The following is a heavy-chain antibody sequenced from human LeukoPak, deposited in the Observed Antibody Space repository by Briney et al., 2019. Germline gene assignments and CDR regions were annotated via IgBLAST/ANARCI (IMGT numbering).Heavy chain of an antibody. J-gene: IGHJ3*02. CDR3: ARMPGSSNYDGRGKDAFDI. CDR1: GFTFSRYC. D-gene: IGHD3-22*01. V-gene: IGHV3-74*01. Sequence: GGSLRLSCAASGFTFSRYCVHGVRQAPGKGLVWVSRINDDGSSTTYSVSVRGRFTISRDNAKNTLYLQMNGLSAEDTAMYYCARMPGSSNYDGRGKDAFDIWGQGTMVTVSS. CDR2: INDDGSST.